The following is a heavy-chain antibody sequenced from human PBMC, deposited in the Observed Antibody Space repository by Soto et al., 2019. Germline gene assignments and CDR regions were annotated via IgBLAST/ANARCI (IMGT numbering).Heavy chain of an antibody. CDR2: IYPGDSDT. D-gene: IGHD4-17*01. Sequence: GECLKISCEGSGYTFTYYWIGWVRQMPGKGLEWMGIIYPGDSDTRYSPSFQGQVTISADKSISTAYLQWSSLKASDTAMYHCARHDTVIPSFDYWGQATLVTVSS. V-gene: IGHV5-51*01. CDR1: GYTFTYYW. CDR3: ARHDTVIPSFDY. J-gene: IGHJ4*02.